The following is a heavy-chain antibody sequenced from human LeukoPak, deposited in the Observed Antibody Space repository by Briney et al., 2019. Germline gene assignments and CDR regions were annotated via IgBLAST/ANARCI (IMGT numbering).Heavy chain of an antibody. J-gene: IGHJ6*02. CDR1: GGSISSSSYY. Sequence: PSETLSLTCTVSGGSISSSSYYWGWIRQPPGKGLEWIGSIYYSGSTYYNPSLKSRVAISVDTSKNQFFLKLSSVTAAGTAVYYRARHYYGMDVWGQGTTVTVSS. V-gene: IGHV4-39*01. CDR2: IYYSGST. CDR3: ARHYYGMDV.